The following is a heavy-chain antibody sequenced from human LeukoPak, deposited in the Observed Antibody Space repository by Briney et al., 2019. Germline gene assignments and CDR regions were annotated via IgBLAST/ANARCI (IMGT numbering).Heavy chain of an antibody. CDR1: GYTFTGYW. CDR3: AIEFATVVVSAVISAFDI. Sequence: ASVKVSCKASGYTFTGYWIHWVRQAPGQGFEWMGWTNPKNGDRKYAQKFQGRVTMTRDTSIRTAYMELSRLRSDDTAVYYCAIEFATVVVSAVISAFDIWGQGTMVTVSS. J-gene: IGHJ3*02. CDR2: TNPKNGDR. D-gene: IGHD2-2*02. V-gene: IGHV1-2*02.